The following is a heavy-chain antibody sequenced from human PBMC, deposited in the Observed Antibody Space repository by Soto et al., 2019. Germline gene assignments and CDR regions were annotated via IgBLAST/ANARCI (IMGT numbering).Heavy chain of an antibody. J-gene: IGHJ6*03. CDR3: TRHAGGYSGYDRQDYYYYYMDG. CDR2: IRSKANSYAT. D-gene: IGHD5-12*01. V-gene: IGHV3-73*01. Sequence: EVQLVESGGGLVQPGGSLKLSCAASGFTFSGSAMHWVRQASGKGLEWVGRIRSKANSYATAYAASVKGRFTISRDDSKNTAYLQMNSRKTEDTAVYYCTRHAGGYSGYDRQDYYYYYMDGWGKGTTVTVSS. CDR1: GFTFSGSA.